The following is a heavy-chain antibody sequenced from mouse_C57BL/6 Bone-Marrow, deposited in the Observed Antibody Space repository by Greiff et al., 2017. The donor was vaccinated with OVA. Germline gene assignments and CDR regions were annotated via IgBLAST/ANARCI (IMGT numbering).Heavy chain of an antibody. Sequence: QVQLQQSGAELARPGASVKLSCKASGYTFTSYGISWVKQRTGQGLEWIGELYPRSGNPYYNEQFTGKATLTADKSSSTAYMELRSRTSEDSAVYFCENYYGSSLAWFGYWGQGTLVTVSA. V-gene: IGHV1-81*01. CDR3: ENYYGSSLAWFGY. D-gene: IGHD1-1*01. J-gene: IGHJ3*01. CDR2: LYPRSGNP. CDR1: GYTFTSYG.